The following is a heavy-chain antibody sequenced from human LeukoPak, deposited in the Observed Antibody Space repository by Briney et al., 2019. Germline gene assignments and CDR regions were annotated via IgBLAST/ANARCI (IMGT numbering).Heavy chain of an antibody. CDR3: ARDRVGCSSTSCYFHYYYYYMDV. D-gene: IGHD2-2*01. CDR2: ISWNSGSI. Sequence: GGSLRLSCAASGFTFDDYAMHWVRQAPGKGLEWVSGISWNSGSIGYADSVKGRFTISRDNAKNSLYLQMNSLRAEDTAVYYCARDRVGCSSTSCYFHYYYYYMDVWGKGTTVTISS. CDR1: GFTFDDYA. V-gene: IGHV3-9*01. J-gene: IGHJ6*03.